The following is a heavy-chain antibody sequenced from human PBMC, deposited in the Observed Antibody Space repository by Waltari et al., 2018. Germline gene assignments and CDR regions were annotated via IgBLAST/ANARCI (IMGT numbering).Heavy chain of an antibody. V-gene: IGHV3-48*04. Sequence: EVQLVESGGGLVQPGVSLRLSCAASGFTFSSYSMNWVRQAPGKGLAWVSYISSSRSTSYYADSVKGRFTISIDNAKNSLYLQMNSLRAEDTSVYYCARAGYDFWSGYVDAFDIWGQGTIVTVSS. J-gene: IGHJ3*02. CDR2: ISSSRSTS. CDR3: ARAGYDFWSGYVDAFDI. D-gene: IGHD3-3*01. CDR1: GFTFSSYS.